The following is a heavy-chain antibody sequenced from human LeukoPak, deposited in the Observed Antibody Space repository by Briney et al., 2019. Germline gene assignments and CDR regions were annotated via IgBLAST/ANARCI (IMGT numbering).Heavy chain of an antibody. D-gene: IGHD6-19*01. CDR3: ARADSSGWLSPAPFDY. V-gene: IGHV3-21*04. CDR2: ISSSSSYI. Sequence: PGGSLRLSCAASGFTFSSYSMNWVRQAPGKGLEWVSSISSSSSYIYYADSVKGRFTIFRDNAKNSLYLQMNSLRAEDTAVYYCARADSSGWLSPAPFDYWGQGTLVTVSS. CDR1: GFTFSSYS. J-gene: IGHJ4*02.